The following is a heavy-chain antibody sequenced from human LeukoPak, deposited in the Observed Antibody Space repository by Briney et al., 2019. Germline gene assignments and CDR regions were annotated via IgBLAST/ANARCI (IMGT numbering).Heavy chain of an antibody. CDR2: IYYSGST. J-gene: IGHJ4*02. D-gene: IGHD2-2*02. CDR1: GGSISSRSYY. V-gene: IGHV4-39*07. CDR3: ARGSRYCSSTSCYTSSGLSVHYFDY. Sequence: SETLSLTCTVSGGSISSRSYYWGWIRQPPGKGLEWIGSIYYSGSTYYNPSLKSRVTISVDTSKNQFSLKLSSVTAADTAVYYCARGSRYCSSTSCYTSSGLSVHYFDYWGQGTLVTVSS.